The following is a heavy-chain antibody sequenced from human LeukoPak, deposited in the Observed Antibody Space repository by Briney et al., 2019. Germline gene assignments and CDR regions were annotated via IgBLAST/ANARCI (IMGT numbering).Heavy chain of an antibody. CDR2: IYSGGTT. CDR1: GFTVSSNY. V-gene: IGHV3-53*01. J-gene: IGHJ4*02. Sequence: GGSLRLSCAASGFTVSSNYMSWVRKAPGRGLEWVSLIYSGGTTYHADSVKGRFTISRDNSKNTLYLRMNSLRAEDTAVYYCAGGVAAAGTSYFDYWGQGTLVTVSS. D-gene: IGHD6-13*01. CDR3: AGGVAAAGTSYFDY.